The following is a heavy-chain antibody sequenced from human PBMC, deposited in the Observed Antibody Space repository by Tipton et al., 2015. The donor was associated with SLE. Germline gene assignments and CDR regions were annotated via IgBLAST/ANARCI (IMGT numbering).Heavy chain of an antibody. J-gene: IGHJ6*02. CDR2: IYYSGST. CDR1: GGSISSSSYY. CDR3: ARDKASSSWGGVYYYGMDV. V-gene: IGHV4-61*01. D-gene: IGHD6-6*01. Sequence: TLSLTCTVSGGSISSSSYYWGWFRQPPGKGLEWIGYIYYSGSTNYNPSLKSRVTISVDTSKNQFSLKLSSVTAADTAVYYCARDKASSSWGGVYYYGMDVWGQGTTVTVSS.